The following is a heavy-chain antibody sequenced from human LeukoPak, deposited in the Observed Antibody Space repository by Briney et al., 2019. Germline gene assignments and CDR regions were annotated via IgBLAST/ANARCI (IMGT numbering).Heavy chain of an antibody. V-gene: IGHV1-8*01. Sequence: ASVKVSCKASGYTFTSYDINWVRQATGQGLEWMGWMNPNSDNTGYAQKFQGRVTMTRNTSISTAYMELSSLRSEDTAVYYCARVLGSGRRNLNWFDPWGQGTLVTVSS. CDR3: ARVLGSGRRNLNWFDP. J-gene: IGHJ5*02. CDR1: GYTFTSYD. D-gene: IGHD3-10*01. CDR2: MNPNSDNT.